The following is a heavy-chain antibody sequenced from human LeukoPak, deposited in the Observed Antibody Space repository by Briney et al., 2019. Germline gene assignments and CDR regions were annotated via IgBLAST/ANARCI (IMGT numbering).Heavy chain of an antibody. V-gene: IGHV3-33*08. J-gene: IGHJ6*04. CDR1: GFTFSSYA. CDR2: IWYDGSNK. Sequence: GGSLRLSCAASGFTFSSYAMHWVRQAPGKGLEWVAVIWYDGSNKYYADSVKGRFTISRDNSKNTLYLQMNSLRAEDTAVYYCARSRDYYGSGSYYNLHGMDVWGKGTTVTVSS. D-gene: IGHD3-10*01. CDR3: ARSRDYYGSGSYYNLHGMDV.